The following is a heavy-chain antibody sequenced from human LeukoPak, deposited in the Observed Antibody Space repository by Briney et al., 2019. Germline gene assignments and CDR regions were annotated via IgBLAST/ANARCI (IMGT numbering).Heavy chain of an antibody. CDR3: ARAQAYSGRIFDF. CDR2: TFYRSKWYN. D-gene: IGHD1-26*01. Sequence: SQTLSLTCAISGDIVPSNSAAWNWIRQSPSRGLEWLGRTFYRSKWYNEYAVSVKSRITINPDTSKNQFSLQLNSVTPEDTAVYYCARAQAYSGRIFDFWGQGTLVTVSS. CDR1: GDIVPSNSAA. J-gene: IGHJ4*02. V-gene: IGHV6-1*01.